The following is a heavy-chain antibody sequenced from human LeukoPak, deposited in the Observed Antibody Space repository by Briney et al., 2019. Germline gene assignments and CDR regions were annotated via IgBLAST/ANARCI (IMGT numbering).Heavy chain of an antibody. CDR3: ASVEMATIGFEH. V-gene: IGHV1-2*02. CDR2: TNPNTGGT. D-gene: IGHD5-12*01. Sequence: GASVTVSCKASGYSFIGYHMHWVRQAPGQGREWMGWTNPNTGGTKYAQKFQGRVTMTRDTSISTAYMELSSLRSDHTAVYFCASVEMATIGFEHWGQGTLVTVSS. CDR1: GYSFIGYH. J-gene: IGHJ1*01.